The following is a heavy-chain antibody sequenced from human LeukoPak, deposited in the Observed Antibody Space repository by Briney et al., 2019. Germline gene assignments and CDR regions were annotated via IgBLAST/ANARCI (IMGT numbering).Heavy chain of an antibody. CDR3: AKDLGLIAVAGNWFDP. J-gene: IGHJ5*02. CDR2: ISGSGGST. V-gene: IGHV3-23*01. D-gene: IGHD6-19*01. CDR1: GFTFSNYA. Sequence: GGSLRLSCAASGFTFSNYAMHWVRQAPGKGLEWVSAISGSGGSTYYADSVKGRFTISRDNSKNTLYLQMNSLRAEDTAVYYCAKDLGLIAVAGNWFDPWGQGSLVTVSS.